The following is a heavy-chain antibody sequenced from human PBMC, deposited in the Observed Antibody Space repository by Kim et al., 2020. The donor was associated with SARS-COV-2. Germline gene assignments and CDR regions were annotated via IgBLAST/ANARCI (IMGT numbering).Heavy chain of an antibody. J-gene: IGHJ4*02. D-gene: IGHD3-9*01. CDR3: TRADYDILTGHRNYDY. V-gene: IGHV3-49*04. Sequence: GGSLRLSCTASGFTFGDYAMSWVRQAPGKGLEWVGFIRSKAYGGTTKYAASVKGRFTISRDDSKSIAYLQMNSLKTEDTAVYYCTRADYDILTGHRNYDYWGQGTLVTVSS. CDR2: IRSKAYGGTT. CDR1: GFTFGDYA.